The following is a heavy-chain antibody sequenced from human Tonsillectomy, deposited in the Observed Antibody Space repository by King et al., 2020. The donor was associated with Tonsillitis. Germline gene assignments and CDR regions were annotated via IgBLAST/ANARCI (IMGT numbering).Heavy chain of an antibody. CDR1: GFSISGSA. CDR3: TRQYYDFWSGLLNKNNWFDP. Sequence: VQLVESGGGLVQPGGSLKLSCAASGFSISGSAMHWVRQASGKGLEWVGRIRSKANSYATAYAASAKGRVTISRDDSKNTAYLQMNSLETEDTAVYYCTRQYYDFWSGLLNKNNWFDPWGQGTLVTVSS. J-gene: IGHJ5*02. V-gene: IGHV3-73*02. D-gene: IGHD3-3*01. CDR2: IRSKANSYAT.